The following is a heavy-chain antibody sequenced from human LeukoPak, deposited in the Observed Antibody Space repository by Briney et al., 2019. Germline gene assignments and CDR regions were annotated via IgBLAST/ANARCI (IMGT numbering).Heavy chain of an antibody. CDR2: VNHSGST. Sequence: SETLSLTCAVYGGSFSGYYWSWIRQPPGKGLEWMGEVNHSGSTSYNPSLKSLFTISVDTSKHQFSLKLSSVTAADTAVYYCARSDIHIPDVWGKGTTVTVSS. D-gene: IGHD3-9*01. V-gene: IGHV4-34*01. CDR1: GGSFSGYY. CDR3: ARSDIHIPDV. J-gene: IGHJ6*04.